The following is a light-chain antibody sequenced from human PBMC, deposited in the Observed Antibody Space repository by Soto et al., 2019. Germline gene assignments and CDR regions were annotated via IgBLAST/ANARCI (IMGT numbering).Light chain of an antibody. CDR3: QQSDVSPRT. Sequence: DIQKTPTPSSLSKSAGDRVTITCQASQGISTYLNWYQQRPGKAPNLLIYDATRLHSGVPPRFSGSGYGTDFTLTITSLQLEDFATYYCQQSDVSPRTFGQGTKVDNK. V-gene: IGKV1-39*01. CDR2: DAT. CDR1: QGISTY. J-gene: IGKJ1*01.